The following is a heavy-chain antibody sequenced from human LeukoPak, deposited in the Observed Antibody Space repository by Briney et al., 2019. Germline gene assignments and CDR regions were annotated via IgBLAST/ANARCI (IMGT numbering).Heavy chain of an antibody. CDR1: GFTFRDSE. Sequence: GGSLRLSCTTSGFTFRDSEMSWVRQAPGKGLEWVSFISYGCSNIYYLDSVKGRFTISRDNVKNSLYLQMNSLTVEDTAVYYCVRMRGFDFGHWGQGALVTVSS. CDR3: VRMRGFDFGH. J-gene: IGHJ5*02. CDR2: ISYGCSNI. V-gene: IGHV3-48*03.